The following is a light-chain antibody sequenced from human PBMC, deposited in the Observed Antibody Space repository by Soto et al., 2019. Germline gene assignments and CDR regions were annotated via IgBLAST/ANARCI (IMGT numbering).Light chain of an antibody. V-gene: IGKV1-5*03. CDR1: QSISSW. CDR3: QQYNSSSPT. Sequence: DIQMTQSPPILTASLRDRVTXTCRASQSISSWLAWYQEKPGKVPNLLIYKASHLENGVPSRFSGSGSGTEFTLTISSLQPDDFATYYCQQYNSSSPTFGLGTKVDI. CDR2: KAS. J-gene: IGKJ1*01.